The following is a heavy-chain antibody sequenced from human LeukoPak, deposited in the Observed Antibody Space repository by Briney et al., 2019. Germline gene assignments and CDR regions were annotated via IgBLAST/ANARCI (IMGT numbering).Heavy chain of an antibody. V-gene: IGHV4-59*08. CDR3: ARPGYYDGHDVFDI. J-gene: IGHJ3*02. Sequence: SETLSLTCTVSGGSISSYYWNWIRQPPGKGLEWIGYIYYSGSTNYNPSLKSRVTISLDTSKNQFSLKLSSVTAADTAVYYCARPGYYDGHDVFDIWGKGKMVTVSS. CDR1: GGSISSYY. D-gene: IGHD3-22*01. CDR2: IYYSGST.